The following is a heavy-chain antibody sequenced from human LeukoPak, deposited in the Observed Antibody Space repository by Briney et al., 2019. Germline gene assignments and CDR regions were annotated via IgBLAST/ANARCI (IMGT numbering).Heavy chain of an antibody. V-gene: IGHV1-24*01. CDR2: FNPEDGET. Sequence: GASVKVSCKVSGYTLTELSMHWVRQAPGKGLEWMGGFNPEDGETIYAQKFQGRVTMTEDTSTDTAYMELNSLRSEDTAVYYCASGSAIFGVVSRGEFVYWGQGTMVTVSS. CDR3: ASGSAIFGVVSRGEFVY. D-gene: IGHD3-3*01. J-gene: IGHJ4*02. CDR1: GYTLTELS.